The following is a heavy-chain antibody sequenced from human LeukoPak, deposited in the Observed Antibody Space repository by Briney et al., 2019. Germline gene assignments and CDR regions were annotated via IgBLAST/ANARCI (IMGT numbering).Heavy chain of an antibody. D-gene: IGHD3-9*01. CDR1: GSTFSSSG. CDR3: ARVGVENFDLDY. J-gene: IGHJ4*02. Sequence: TGGSLRLSCAASGSTFSSSGMRWVRLAPGKGLEWVSSITSSSSYIYYADSVKGRFTISRDNAKNSLYLQMNSLRAEDTAVYYCARVGVENFDLDYWGQGTLVTVSS. V-gene: IGHV3-21*01. CDR2: ITSSSSYI.